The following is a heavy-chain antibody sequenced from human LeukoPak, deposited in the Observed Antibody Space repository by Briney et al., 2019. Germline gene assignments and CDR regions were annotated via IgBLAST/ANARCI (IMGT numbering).Heavy chain of an antibody. D-gene: IGHD3-22*01. V-gene: IGHV3-66*02. Sequence: PGGSLRLSCAASGLTVSSNYMSWVRQAPGKGLEWVSVIYSGGSTYYADSVKGRFTISRDNSKNTLYIQMNSLRAEDTAVYYCARESSNGYFLPYWGQGTLVTVSS. J-gene: IGHJ4*02. CDR3: ARESSNGYFLPY. CDR2: IYSGGST. CDR1: GLTVSSNY.